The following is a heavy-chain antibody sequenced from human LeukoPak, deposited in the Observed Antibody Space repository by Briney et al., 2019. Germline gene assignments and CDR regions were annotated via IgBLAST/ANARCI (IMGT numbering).Heavy chain of an antibody. D-gene: IGHD1-26*01. CDR2: ISSSSSTM. J-gene: IGHJ4*02. CDR1: GFTFSSYG. CDR3: ASRIVGATIAGY. V-gene: IGHV3-48*02. Sequence: PGRSLRLSCAASGFTFSSYGMHWVRQAPGKGLEWVSYISSSSSTMHYADSVKGRFTISRDNAKNSLYLQMNSLRDEDTAVYYCASRIVGATIAGYWGQGTLVTVSS.